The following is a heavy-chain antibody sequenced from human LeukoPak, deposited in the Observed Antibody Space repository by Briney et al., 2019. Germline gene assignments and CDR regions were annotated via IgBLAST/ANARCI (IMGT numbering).Heavy chain of an antibody. V-gene: IGHV4-59*01. CDR3: ARTVWHLDY. Sequence: SETLSLTCTVSGGSISSYYWSWIRQPAGKGLEWIGYVHYSGSTSYNPSLKSRVTLSVDTSKNQCSLKLSSVTAADTAVYYCARTVWHLDYWGQGTLVTVSS. CDR2: VHYSGST. D-gene: IGHD6-6*01. J-gene: IGHJ4*02. CDR1: GGSISSYY.